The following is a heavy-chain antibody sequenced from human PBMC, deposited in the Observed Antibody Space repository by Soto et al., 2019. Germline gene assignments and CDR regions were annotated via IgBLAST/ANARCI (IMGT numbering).Heavy chain of an antibody. CDR1: EFTFSSYA. V-gene: IGHV3-23*01. CDR2: ISGSGGST. J-gene: IGHJ5*02. CDR3: AKDMWFDP. Sequence: EVKLLESGGDLVQPGGSLRLSCAASEFTFSSYAMSWVRQAPGKGLDWVSSISGSGGSTYYADSVKGRFTISRDNSKNKLDLQMNSLRAEDTALYDCAKDMWFDPWGQGTLVTVSS.